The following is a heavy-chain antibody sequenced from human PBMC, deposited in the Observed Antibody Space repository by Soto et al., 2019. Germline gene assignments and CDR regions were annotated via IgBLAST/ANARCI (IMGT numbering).Heavy chain of an antibody. J-gene: IGHJ4*02. CDR3: ARGWELHD. CDR2: ISAYNGDT. V-gene: IGHV1-18*01. D-gene: IGHD1-26*01. Sequence: VKLVQSGAEVKEPGASVTVSCKASGYTFISYGISWVRQAPGQGLEWMGWISAYNGDTNYAQKLQDRVTMSRDRSTSTAYMELRNLRPDDTAVYYCARGWELHDWGQGNLVTVSS. CDR1: GYTFISYG.